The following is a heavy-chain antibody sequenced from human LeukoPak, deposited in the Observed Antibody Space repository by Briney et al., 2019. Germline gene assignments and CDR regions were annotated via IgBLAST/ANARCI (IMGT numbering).Heavy chain of an antibody. Sequence: GASVKASCKASGYTFTGYYMHWVRQAPGQGLEWMGWINPNSGGTNYAQKFQGRVTMTRDTSISTAYMELSRLRSDDTAVYYCARDIISGSSWYGYWGQGTLVTVSS. CDR1: GYTFTGYY. CDR2: INPNSGGT. J-gene: IGHJ4*02. D-gene: IGHD6-13*01. CDR3: ARDIISGSSWYGY. V-gene: IGHV1-2*02.